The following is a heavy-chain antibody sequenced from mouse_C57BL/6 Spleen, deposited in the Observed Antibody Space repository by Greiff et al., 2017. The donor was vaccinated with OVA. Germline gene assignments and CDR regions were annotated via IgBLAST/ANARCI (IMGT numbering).Heavy chain of an antibody. V-gene: IGHV5-17*01. D-gene: IGHD1-1*01. CDR1: GFTFSDYG. Sequence: EVKLVESGGGLVKPGGSLKLSCAASGFTFSDYGMHWVRQAPEKGLEWVAYISSGSSTIYYADTVKGRFTISRDNAKNTLFLQMTSLRSEDTAMYYCARGGSSSYYYAMDYWGQGTSVTVSS. CDR3: ARGGSSSYYYAMDY. J-gene: IGHJ4*01. CDR2: ISSGSSTI.